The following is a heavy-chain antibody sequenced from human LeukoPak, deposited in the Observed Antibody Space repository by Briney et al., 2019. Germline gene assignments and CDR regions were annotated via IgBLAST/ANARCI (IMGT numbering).Heavy chain of an antibody. CDR1: GYTFTCYY. D-gene: IGHD6-19*01. Sequence: ASVKVSCKASGYTFTCYYMHWVRQAPGQGLEWMGIINPSGGSTSYAQKFQGRVTMTRDTSTSTVYMELSSLRSEDTAVYYCASGTSGWRRFDYWGQGTLVTVSS. CDR3: ASGTSGWRRFDY. V-gene: IGHV1-46*01. J-gene: IGHJ4*02. CDR2: INPSGGST.